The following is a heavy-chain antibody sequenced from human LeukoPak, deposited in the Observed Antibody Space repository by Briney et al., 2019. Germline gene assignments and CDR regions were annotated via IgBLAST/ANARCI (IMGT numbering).Heavy chain of an antibody. J-gene: IGHJ4*02. V-gene: IGHV1-46*01. CDR1: GNSFTSNY. CDR2: IYPRDGST. Sequence: ASVKVSCKASGNSFTSNYIHWVRQAPGQGLEWMGMIYPRDGSTSYAQKFQGRVTVTRDTSTSTVHMELSGLRSEDTAVYYCARDQEAFDYWGQGTLVTVSS. CDR3: ARDQEAFDY.